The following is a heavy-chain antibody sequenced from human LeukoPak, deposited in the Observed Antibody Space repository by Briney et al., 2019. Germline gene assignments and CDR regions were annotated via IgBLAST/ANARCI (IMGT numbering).Heavy chain of an antibody. J-gene: IGHJ5*02. CDR1: GGSISSGSYY. V-gene: IGHV4-61*02. CDR2: IYTSGST. CDR3: ARGLYEYYYDSSGYYGWFDP. Sequence: SETLSLTCTVSGGSISSGSYYWSWIRQPAGKGLEWIGRIYTSGSTNYNPSLKSRVTISVDTSKNQFSLKLSSVTAADTAVYYCARGLYEYYYDSSGYYGWFDPWGQGTLVTVSS. D-gene: IGHD3-22*01.